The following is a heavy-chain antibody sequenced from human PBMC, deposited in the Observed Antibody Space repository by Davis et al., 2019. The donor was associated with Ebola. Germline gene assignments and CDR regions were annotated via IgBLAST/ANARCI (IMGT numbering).Heavy chain of an antibody. Sequence: MPSETLSLTCAVYGGSFSGYYWGWIRRPPGKGLEWIGSITSGGTTYYNPSLKSRLTISVDTSKNQFSLILRSVTATDTAVYFCARHDFHNSGYPFDYWGQGTLVTVSS. CDR3: ARHDFHNSGYPFDY. J-gene: IGHJ4*02. V-gene: IGHV4-34*01. D-gene: IGHD6-19*01. CDR1: GGSFSGYY. CDR2: ITSGGTT.